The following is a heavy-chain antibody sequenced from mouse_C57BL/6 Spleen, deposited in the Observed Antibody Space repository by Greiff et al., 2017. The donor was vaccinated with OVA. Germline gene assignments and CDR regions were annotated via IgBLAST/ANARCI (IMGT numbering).Heavy chain of an antibody. J-gene: IGHJ1*03. CDR2: ISSGGDYI. D-gene: IGHD1-1*01. V-gene: IGHV5-9-1*02. CDR3: TRHGSSSRDWYFDV. Sequence: EVKLMESGAGLVKPGGSLKLSCAASGFTFSSYAMSWVRQTPEKRLEWVAYISSGGDYIYYADTVKGRFTISRDNARNTLYLQMSSLKSEDTAMYYCTRHGSSSRDWYFDVWGTGTTVTVSS. CDR1: GFTFSSYA.